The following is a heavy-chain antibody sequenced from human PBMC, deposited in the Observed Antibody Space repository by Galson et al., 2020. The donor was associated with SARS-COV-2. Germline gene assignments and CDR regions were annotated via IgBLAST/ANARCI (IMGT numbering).Heavy chain of an antibody. CDR1: GGTFSSYA. CDR3: ARDEEGSSWLGDAFDI. CDR2: IIPIFGPA. V-gene: IGHV1-69*01. Sequence: SVKVSCKASGGTFSSYAISWVRQAPGQGLEWMGGIIPIFGPANYAQKFQGRVTITADESTSTAYMELSSLRSEDTAVYYCARDEEGSSWLGDAFDIWGQGTMVTVSS. J-gene: IGHJ3*02. D-gene: IGHD6-13*01.